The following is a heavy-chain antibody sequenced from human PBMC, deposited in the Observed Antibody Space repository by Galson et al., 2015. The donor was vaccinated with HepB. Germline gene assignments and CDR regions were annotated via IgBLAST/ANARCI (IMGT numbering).Heavy chain of an antibody. CDR3: ANTYYDIYDP. CDR2: IIPILGIA. Sequence: SVKVSCKASGGTFSSYAISWVRQAPGQGLEWMERIIPILGIANYAQEFQGRVTITADKSTSTAYMELSSLRSEDTAVYYCANTYYDIYDPWGQGTLVTVSS. J-gene: IGHJ5*02. V-gene: IGHV1-69*04. D-gene: IGHD3-9*01. CDR1: GGTFSSYA.